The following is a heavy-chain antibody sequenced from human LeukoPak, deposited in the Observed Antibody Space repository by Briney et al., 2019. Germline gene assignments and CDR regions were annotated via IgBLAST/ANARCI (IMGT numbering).Heavy chain of an antibody. CDR1: GFTFSSYG. CDR2: ISYDSVYK. V-gene: IGHV3-30*03. D-gene: IGHD3-22*01. J-gene: IGHJ3*02. Sequence: GGSLRLSCSASGFTFSSYGMHWVRQAPGKGLEWVAVISYDSVYKYYADSVRGRFSISRDNSKNTLYLQMNSLRAEDTAVYYCARGGGYSEDSSDLDAFDIWGQGTMVTVSS. CDR3: ARGGGYSEDSSDLDAFDI.